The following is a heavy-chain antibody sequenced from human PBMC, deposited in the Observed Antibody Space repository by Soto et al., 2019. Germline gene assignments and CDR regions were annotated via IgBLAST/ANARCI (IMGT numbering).Heavy chain of an antibody. J-gene: IGHJ1*01. V-gene: IGHV3-11*01. CDR2: ISQSGSAI. CDR1: GFTFSDSY. D-gene: IGHD3-9*01. Sequence: GGSLRLSCAASGFTFSDSYMGWIRQAPGKGLEWVSYISQSGSAISYADSVKGRFTISRDNANKSLYLQLNSLRGDDTAVYFCARGGDVYNVGPKYIDLWGQGVQVTVSS. CDR3: ARGGDVYNVGPKYIDL.